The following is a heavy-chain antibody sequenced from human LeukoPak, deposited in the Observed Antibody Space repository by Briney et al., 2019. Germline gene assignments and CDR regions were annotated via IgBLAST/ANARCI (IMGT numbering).Heavy chain of an antibody. CDR3: ARDPDHYGDSLYYFDY. Sequence: SVEVSCKASGGTFSSYTISWVRQAPGQGLEWMGRIIPILGIANYAQKFQGRVTITADKSTSTAYMELSSLRSEDTAVYYRARDPDHYGDSLYYFDYWGQGTLVTVSS. CDR1: GGTFSSYT. CDR2: IIPILGIA. D-gene: IGHD4-17*01. V-gene: IGHV1-69*04. J-gene: IGHJ4*02.